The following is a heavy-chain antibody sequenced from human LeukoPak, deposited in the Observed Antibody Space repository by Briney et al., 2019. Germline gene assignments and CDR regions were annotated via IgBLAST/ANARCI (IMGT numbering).Heavy chain of an antibody. CDR2: IGTAGDT. Sequence: GGSLRLSCAASGFTFSSYDMHWVRQATGKGLEWVSAIGTAGDTYYPGSVKGRFTISRENAKNSLYLQMNSLRAGDTAVYYCARGPIITMARGVIIIDAFDIWGQGTMVTVSS. CDR3: ARGPIITMARGVIIIDAFDI. D-gene: IGHD3-10*01. CDR1: GFTFSSYD. V-gene: IGHV3-13*01. J-gene: IGHJ3*02.